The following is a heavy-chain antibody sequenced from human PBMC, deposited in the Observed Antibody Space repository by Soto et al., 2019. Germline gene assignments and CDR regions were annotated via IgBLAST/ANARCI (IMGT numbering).Heavy chain of an antibody. CDR3: ARVGTSDYYGSGSYYNPFY. CDR2: MNPNSGNT. V-gene: IGHV1-8*01. D-gene: IGHD3-10*01. J-gene: IGHJ4*02. Sequence: XSVKVSCNASGYTFTSYDINWVRQATVQGLEWMGWMNPNSGNTGYAQKFQGRVTMTRNTSISTAYMELSSLRSEDTAVYYCARVGTSDYYGSGSYYNPFYWGQGTLVTVSS. CDR1: GYTFTSYD.